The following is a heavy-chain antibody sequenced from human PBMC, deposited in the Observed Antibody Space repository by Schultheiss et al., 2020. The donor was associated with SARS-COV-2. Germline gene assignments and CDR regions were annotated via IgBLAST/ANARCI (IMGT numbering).Heavy chain of an antibody. CDR1: GFMFRNYV. CDR2: ISYDSTNI. V-gene: IGHV3-30-3*01. J-gene: IGHJ4*02. Sequence: GESLKISCAASGFMFRNYVLSWVRQAPGKGLEWLTLISYDSTNIHYADSVKGRFTISRDNSKNTLYLQMNSLRPEDTAIYYCARDLPPHDYWGQGTLVTVSS. CDR3: ARDLPPHDY.